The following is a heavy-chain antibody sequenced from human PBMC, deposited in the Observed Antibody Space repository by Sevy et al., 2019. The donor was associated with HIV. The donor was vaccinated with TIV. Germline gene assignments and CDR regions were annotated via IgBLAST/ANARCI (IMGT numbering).Heavy chain of an antibody. J-gene: IGHJ6*02. CDR3: ARSYVDTAIRGYYYNYYGMDV. V-gene: IGHV1-46*01. D-gene: IGHD5-18*01. Sequence: ASVKVSCKASGYTFTSYYMHWVRQAPGQGLEWMGIINPSGGSTSYAQKFQGRVTMTRDTSTSTVYMELSSLRSEDTAVYYCARSYVDTAIRGYYYNYYGMDVRGQGTTVTVSS. CDR1: GYTFTSYY. CDR2: INPSGGST.